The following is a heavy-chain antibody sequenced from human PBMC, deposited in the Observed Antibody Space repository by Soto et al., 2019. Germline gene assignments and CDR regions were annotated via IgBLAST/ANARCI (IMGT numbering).Heavy chain of an antibody. J-gene: IGHJ3*02. D-gene: IGHD6-6*01. CDR1: GYTFRNYG. V-gene: IGHV1-18*01. CDR2: ISAYNGDP. Sequence: QVQLLQSGPELMKPGASVKLSCKASGYTFRNYGINWVRQAPGQGLEWMGWISAYNGDPNYAHNSRGIVTMPRDTPTRTAYRELRSLKSDAPAGYYCARDGRQFVQISANLDIWGQGTTVTVSS. CDR3: ARDGRQFVQISANLDI.